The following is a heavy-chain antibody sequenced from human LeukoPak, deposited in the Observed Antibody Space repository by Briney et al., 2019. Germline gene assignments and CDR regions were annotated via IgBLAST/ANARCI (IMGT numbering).Heavy chain of an antibody. CDR1: GYSISTSYY. Sequence: PSETLSLTCTVSGYSISTSYYWGWTRPPPGKGLEWIGSINYSGSTYHNPSLKSRVTMSVDTSNNQFSLKLSSVTAADTAVYYCARDGSSAVADYWGQGTLVTVSS. CDR3: ARDGSSAVADY. V-gene: IGHV4-38-2*02. D-gene: IGHD6-19*01. CDR2: INYSGST. J-gene: IGHJ4*02.